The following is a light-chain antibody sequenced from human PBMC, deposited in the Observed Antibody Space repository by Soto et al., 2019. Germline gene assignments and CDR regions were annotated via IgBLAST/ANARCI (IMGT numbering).Light chain of an antibody. Sequence: DIQLTQSPSFLSASVGDRVTITCRASQGISSYLAVYQQKPGKAPKLLIYAASTLQSGVPSRFSGSGSGTDFTLTISSLQPEDFATYYCQQRHTYPLTFGGGTSVEIK. V-gene: IGKV1-9*01. CDR1: QGISSY. CDR3: QQRHTYPLT. CDR2: AAS. J-gene: IGKJ4*01.